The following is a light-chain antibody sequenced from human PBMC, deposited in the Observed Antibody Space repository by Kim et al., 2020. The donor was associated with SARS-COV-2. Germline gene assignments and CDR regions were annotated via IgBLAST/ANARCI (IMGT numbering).Light chain of an antibody. CDR2: DVS. CDR3: SSYTSSTTVV. V-gene: IGLV2-14*03. Sequence: HPITSSGTGTSSDVGGDNSVSWFQQHPGTAPKLMIYDVSNRPSGISNRFFGSKSGNTASLTISGLQAEDEADYYCSSYTSSTTVVFGGGTQLTVL. J-gene: IGLJ2*01. CDR1: SSDVGGDNS.